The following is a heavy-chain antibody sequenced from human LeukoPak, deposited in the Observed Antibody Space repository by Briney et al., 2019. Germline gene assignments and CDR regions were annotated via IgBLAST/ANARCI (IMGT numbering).Heavy chain of an antibody. V-gene: IGHV3-30*02. J-gene: IGHJ6*04. CDR3: AKVGGSFCTSLSCFGLDV. D-gene: IGHD2-2*01. Sequence: TGGSLRLSCTASGVIFSEFGMHWVRQAPGKGLEWVTFIRYDGGDQYYAESVKGRFTISRDNSKNTVYLQMNSLRPEDTAVYYCAKVGGSFCTSLSCFGLDVWGKGTTVTVSP. CDR2: IRYDGGDQ. CDR1: GVIFSEFG.